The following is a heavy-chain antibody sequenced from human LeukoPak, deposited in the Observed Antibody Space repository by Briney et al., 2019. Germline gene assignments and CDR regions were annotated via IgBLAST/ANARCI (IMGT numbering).Heavy chain of an antibody. CDR2: MYHSGST. D-gene: IGHD1-1*01. CDR1: GYLISSGYF. V-gene: IGHV4-38-2*02. Sequence: SETLSLTCNVSGYLISSGYFWGWIRQPPGKGLEWIASMYHSGSTYYNPSLKSRVTISVDTSKNQFSLKLRSVAAADTAVYYCARDRTSTFDYWGQGTLVTVSS. J-gene: IGHJ4*02. CDR3: ARDRTSTFDY.